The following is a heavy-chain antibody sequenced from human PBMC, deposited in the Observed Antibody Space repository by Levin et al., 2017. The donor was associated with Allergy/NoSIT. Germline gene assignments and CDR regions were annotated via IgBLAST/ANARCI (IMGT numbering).Heavy chain of an antibody. J-gene: IGHJ3*02. CDR3: ANSNVGEWLRPLSYDAFDI. V-gene: IGHV3-23*01. Sequence: LSLTCAASGFTFSSYAMSWVRQAPGKGLEWVSAISGSGGSTYYADSVKGRFTISRDNSKNTLYLQMNSLRAEDTDGYYCANSNVGEWLRPLSYDAFDIWGQGTMVTVSS. D-gene: IGHD5-12*01. CDR2: ISGSGGST. CDR1: GFTFSSYA.